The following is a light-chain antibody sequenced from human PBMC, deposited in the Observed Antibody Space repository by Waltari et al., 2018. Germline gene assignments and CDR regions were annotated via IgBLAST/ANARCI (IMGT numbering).Light chain of an antibody. CDR3: QQYSDTPT. CDR2: SAS. J-gene: IGKJ3*01. CDR1: QNILYSAKNKSN. Sequence: DIVVTQSPDSLAVAQGERATITSGSSQNILYSAKNKSNLAWYQQKPSQPPKLLIYSASIRDYGVPDRFRGSGSGRDFTLTITSLQAEDVAMYYCQQYSDTPTFGPGTRVDIK. V-gene: IGKV4-1*01.